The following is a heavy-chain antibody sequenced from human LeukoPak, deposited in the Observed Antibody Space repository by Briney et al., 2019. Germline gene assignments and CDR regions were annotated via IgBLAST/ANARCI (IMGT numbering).Heavy chain of an antibody. CDR3: ARPYYYDSRIDP. CDR2: MYYSGST. J-gene: IGHJ5*02. D-gene: IGHD3-22*01. Sequence: SETLSLTCTVSGGSISSGDYCWSWIRQPPGKGLEWIAYMYYSGSTYYNPSLKSRVTMSADTSKNQLSLKLSSATAADTAVYYCARPYYYDSRIDPWGQGILVTVSS. CDR1: GGSISSGDYC. V-gene: IGHV4-30-4*01.